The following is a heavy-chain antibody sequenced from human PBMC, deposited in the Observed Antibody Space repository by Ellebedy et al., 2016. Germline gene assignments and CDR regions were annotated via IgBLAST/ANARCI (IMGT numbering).Heavy chain of an antibody. CDR1: GGSVSSDY. V-gene: IGHV4-59*02. D-gene: IGHD6-13*01. CDR2: VFHTGTT. CDR3: ARDLGYRSSWYYYYGMDV. J-gene: IGHJ6*02. Sequence: SETLSLTCNVSGGSVSSDYWNWIRRPPGKGLEWIGYVFHTGTTNYNPSLKSRVTISVDTSKNQFSLKLSSVTAADTAVYYCARDLGYRSSWYYYYGMDVWGLGTMVTVSS.